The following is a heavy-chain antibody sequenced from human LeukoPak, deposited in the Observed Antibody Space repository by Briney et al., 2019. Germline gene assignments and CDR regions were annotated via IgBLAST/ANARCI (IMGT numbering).Heavy chain of an antibody. J-gene: IGHJ5*02. Sequence: EASVRVSCKASGYTFSRYGISWVRQAPGHGGERRGWISAYNGNAKYAQTLQGRVTMTTDTSTSTAYMELRSLTSDDTAVYYCARTVDSYNWRENWFDPWGQGTLVTVSS. D-gene: IGHD1-20*01. CDR2: ISAYNGNA. CDR1: GYTFSRYG. V-gene: IGHV1-18*01. CDR3: ARTVDSYNWRENWFDP.